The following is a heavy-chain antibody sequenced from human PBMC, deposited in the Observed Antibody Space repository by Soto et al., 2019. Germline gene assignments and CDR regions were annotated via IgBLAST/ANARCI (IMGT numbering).Heavy chain of an antibody. Sequence: EVQLVETGGGLIQPGGSLRLSCAASGFTVSSNYMSWVRQAPGKGLEWVSVIYSGGSTYYADFVKGRFTISRDNSKNTLYLQMNSLRAEDTAVYYCATPAAADNYYYYGMDVWGQGTTVTVSS. J-gene: IGHJ6*02. D-gene: IGHD6-13*01. CDR1: GFTVSSNY. CDR2: IYSGGST. CDR3: ATPAAADNYYYYGMDV. V-gene: IGHV3-53*02.